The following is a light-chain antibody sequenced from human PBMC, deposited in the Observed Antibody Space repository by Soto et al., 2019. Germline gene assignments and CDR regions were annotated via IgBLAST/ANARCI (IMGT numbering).Light chain of an antibody. CDR2: EVS. CDR3: CACAGGSLLEV. J-gene: IGLJ3*02. Sequence: QSVLTQPASVSGSPGQSITISCTGTSSDVGSYNLVSWYQQHPGEAPKLMIYEVSKRPSGVSNRFSGSKSGNTASLTISGLQAEDEADYYCCACAGGSLLEVFGGGTKVTVL. V-gene: IGLV2-23*02. CDR1: SSDVGSYNL.